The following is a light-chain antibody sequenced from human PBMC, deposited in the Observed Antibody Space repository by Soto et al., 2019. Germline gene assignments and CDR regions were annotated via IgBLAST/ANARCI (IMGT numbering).Light chain of an antibody. CDR3: SSFAGTKTV. CDR1: SSDVGGYKY. V-gene: IGLV2-8*01. CDR2: EVS. J-gene: IGLJ1*01. Sequence: QSGLTQPPSAFGSPGQSVTISCTGTSSDVGGYKYVSWYQHHPGKAPKLFIFEVSKRPSGVPDRFSGSKSGNTASLTVSGLQPEDEADYYCSSFAGTKTVFGTAPKVTVL.